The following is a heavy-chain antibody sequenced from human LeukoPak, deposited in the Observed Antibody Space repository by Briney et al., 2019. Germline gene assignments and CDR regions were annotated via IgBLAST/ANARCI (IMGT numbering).Heavy chain of an antibody. V-gene: IGHV3-23*01. D-gene: IGHD2-21*01. CDR1: GFPFSSYA. CDR3: AKGDSTSGIFGS. CDR2: ISGSGGST. J-gene: IGHJ4*02. Sequence: GGSLRLSCAASGFPFSSYAMSWVRQAPGKGLEWVSTISGSGGSTYYADSVKGRFTISRDNSKNTLYLPMNSLRAEDTAVYYCAKGDSTSGIFGSWGQGTLVTVSS.